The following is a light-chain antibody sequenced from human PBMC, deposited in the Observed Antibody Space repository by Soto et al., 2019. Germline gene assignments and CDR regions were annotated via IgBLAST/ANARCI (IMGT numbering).Light chain of an antibody. J-gene: IGLJ1*01. Sequence: QSALTQPASVSGSPGQSITISCTGTSGDIGSYNRVPWYQQHPGKAPKLIIYEVTDRPSGVSNRFSGSKSGNTASLTVSALQAEDEADYYCSSYTDRKNLVFGTGTKLTVL. CDR1: SGDIGSYNR. CDR3: SSYTDRKNLV. V-gene: IGLV2-14*01. CDR2: EVT.